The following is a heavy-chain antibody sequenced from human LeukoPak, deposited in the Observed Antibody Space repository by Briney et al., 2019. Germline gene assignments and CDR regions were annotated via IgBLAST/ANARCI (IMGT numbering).Heavy chain of an antibody. J-gene: IGHJ4*02. CDR2: ISSSGST. CDR3: ARDVGARLPGY. CDR1: GDSISSGDYY. V-gene: IGHV4-61*02. D-gene: IGHD6-6*01. Sequence: PSETLSLTCTVSGDSISSGDYYWSWIRQPAGKGLEWVGRISSSGSTNYNPSLKSRVTISVDTSKNQFSLKLSSVTAADTAVYYCARDVGARLPGYWGQGTLVTVSS.